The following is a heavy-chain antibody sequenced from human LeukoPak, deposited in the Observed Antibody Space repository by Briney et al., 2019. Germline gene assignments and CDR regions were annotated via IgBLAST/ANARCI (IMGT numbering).Heavy chain of an antibody. CDR2: MYNSGGA. CDR1: GGSISSYY. Sequence: SETLSLTCTVSGGSISSYYWSWIRQPPGKGLEWIGYMYNSGGANYNPSLKSRVTISVDTSKNQFSLKLSSVTAADTAVYYCARVLVSVFGGGSYIAFDIWGQGTMVTVSS. D-gene: IGHD1-26*01. V-gene: IGHV4-59*01. CDR3: ARVLVSVFGGGSYIAFDI. J-gene: IGHJ3*02.